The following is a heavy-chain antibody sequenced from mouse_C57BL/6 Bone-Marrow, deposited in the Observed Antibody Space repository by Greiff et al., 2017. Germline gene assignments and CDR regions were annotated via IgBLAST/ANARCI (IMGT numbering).Heavy chain of an antibody. CDR3: TRRGDGYDGAWFAY. CDR1: GYTFTDYE. D-gene: IGHD2-2*01. CDR2: IDPETGGT. V-gene: IGHV1-15*01. J-gene: IGHJ3*01. Sequence: QVQLKESGAELVRPGASVTLSCKASGYTFTDYEMHWVKQTPVHGLERIGAIDPETGGTAYNQKFKGKAILTADKSSSTAYMELRSLTSEDSAVYYCTRRGDGYDGAWFAYWGQGTLVTVSA.